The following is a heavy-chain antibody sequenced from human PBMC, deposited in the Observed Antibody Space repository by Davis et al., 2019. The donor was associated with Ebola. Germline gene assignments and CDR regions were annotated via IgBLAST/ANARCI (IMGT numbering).Heavy chain of an antibody. Sequence: GGSLRLSCAASGFTFSSYSMNWVRQAPGKGLEWVSYIGSSSTTIYYADSVKGRFTISRDNAKNSLYLQMNSLRDEDTAVYYCARDLGSGVVVMDAFDIWGQGTMVTVSS. D-gene: IGHD2-21*01. CDR2: IGSSSTTI. V-gene: IGHV3-48*02. J-gene: IGHJ3*02. CDR1: GFTFSSYS. CDR3: ARDLGSGVVVMDAFDI.